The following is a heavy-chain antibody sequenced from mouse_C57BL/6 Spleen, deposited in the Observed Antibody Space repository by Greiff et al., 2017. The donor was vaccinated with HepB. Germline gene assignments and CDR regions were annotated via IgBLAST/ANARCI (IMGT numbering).Heavy chain of an antibody. CDR2: ILPGNGST. D-gene: IGHD2-4*01. J-gene: IGHJ2*01. CDR1: GYTFTGYW. V-gene: IGHV1-9*01. Sequence: VHLVESGAELMKPGASVKLSCKASGYTFTGYWIEWVKQRPGHGLEWIGEILPGNGSTNYNEKFKGKATFTADTSSNTAYMQLSSLTTEDSAIYYYARDDYDDPYYFDYWGQGTTLTVSS. CDR3: ARDDYDDPYYFDY.